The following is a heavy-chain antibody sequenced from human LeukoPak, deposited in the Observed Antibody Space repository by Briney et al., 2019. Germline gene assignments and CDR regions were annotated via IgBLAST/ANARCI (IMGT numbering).Heavy chain of an antibody. V-gene: IGHV3-23*01. CDR3: AKRGVVIRVILVGFHREAYYFDS. Sequence: PGGSLRLSCAVSGITHSNYGMSWVRQAPGKGLEWGAGISDRGGRTNYADSVKGRFTISRENSKNTLYLQMNSLRAEDTAVYFCAKRGVVIRVILVGFHREAYYFDSWGQGALVTVSS. D-gene: IGHD3-10*01. J-gene: IGHJ4*02. CDR1: GITHSNYG. CDR2: ISDRGGRT.